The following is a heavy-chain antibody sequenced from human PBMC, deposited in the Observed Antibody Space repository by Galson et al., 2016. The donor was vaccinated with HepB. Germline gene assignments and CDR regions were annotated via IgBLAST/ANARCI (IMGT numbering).Heavy chain of an antibody. CDR3: IHSSDLHHAFDI. CDR1: GFSLSTTGVD. D-gene: IGHD2-21*02. CDR2: ISGHDDK. V-gene: IGHV2-5*01. Sequence: PALVKPTLTLTLTCTFSGFSLSTTGVDVGWIRQPPGKTLEWLALISGHDDKRYTPSLKSRLTISKDTSKQQVLLTMTNVDPVDTATYYCIHSSDLHHAFDIWDQGTSVIVSS. J-gene: IGHJ3*02.